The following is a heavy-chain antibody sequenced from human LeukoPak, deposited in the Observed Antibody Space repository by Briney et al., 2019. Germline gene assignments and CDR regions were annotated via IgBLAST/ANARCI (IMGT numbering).Heavy chain of an antibody. CDR1: GFTFSSYS. CDR3: ASLQRQNYYYYYMDV. CDR2: ISSSSSTI. Sequence: PGGSLRLSCAASGFTFSSYSMNWVRQAPGKGLEWVSYISSSSSTIYYADSVKGRFTISRDNAKNSLYLQMNSLRAEDTAVYYCASLQRQNYYYYYMDVWGKGTTVTVSS. V-gene: IGHV3-48*01. J-gene: IGHJ6*03.